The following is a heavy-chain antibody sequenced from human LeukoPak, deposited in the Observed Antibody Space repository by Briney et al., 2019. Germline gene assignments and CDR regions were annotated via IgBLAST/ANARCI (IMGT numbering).Heavy chain of an antibody. D-gene: IGHD5-24*01. Sequence: GGSLRLSCVGSGLTFSGFEMNWVRQAPGKGLEWVSYIRGDGSTKTYADSVKGRFTISRDNAKNALYLQMNSLRAEDTAIYYRARRFRDWGQGTLVTVSS. J-gene: IGHJ4*02. V-gene: IGHV3-48*03. CDR1: GLTFSGFE. CDR2: IRGDGSTK. CDR3: ARRFRD.